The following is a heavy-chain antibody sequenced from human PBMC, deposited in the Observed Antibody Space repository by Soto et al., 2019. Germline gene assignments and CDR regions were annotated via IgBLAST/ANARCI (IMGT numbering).Heavy chain of an antibody. Sequence: SLRLSCTASGFTFGDYAMSWFRQAPGKGLEWVGFIRSKAYGGTTEYAASVKGRFTISRDDSKSIAYLQMNSLKTEDTAVYYCTRPRSRGWYRDAFDIWGQGTVVTVTS. J-gene: IGHJ3*02. V-gene: IGHV3-49*03. CDR1: GFTFGDYA. CDR2: IRSKAYGGTT. CDR3: TRPRSRGWYRDAFDI. D-gene: IGHD6-19*01.